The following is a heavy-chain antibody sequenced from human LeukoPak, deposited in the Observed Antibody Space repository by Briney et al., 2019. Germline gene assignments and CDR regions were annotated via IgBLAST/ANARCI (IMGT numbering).Heavy chain of an antibody. CDR1: GFTFSDYY. CDR3: AKDRVGATLYFDC. J-gene: IGHJ4*02. D-gene: IGHD1-26*01. CDR2: ISSSGSTI. V-gene: IGHV3-11*01. Sequence: GSLRLSCAASGFTFSDYYMSWIRQAPGKGLEWVSYISSSGSTIYYADSVKGRFTVSRDNSKNTLYLQMNSLRAEDTAVYYCAKDRVGATLYFDCWGQGTLVTVSS.